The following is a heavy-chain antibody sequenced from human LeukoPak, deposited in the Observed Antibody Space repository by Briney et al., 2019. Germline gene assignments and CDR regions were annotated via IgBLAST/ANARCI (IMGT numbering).Heavy chain of an antibody. CDR2: IYTSGST. Sequence: SETLSLTCTVSGGSISSYYWSWIRQPAGKGLEWIGRIYTSGSTNYNPSLKSRVTMSVDTSKNQFSLRLSSVTAADTAVYYCARDSEQQLNRGYYYYGMDVWGQGTTVTVSS. CDR3: ARDSEQQLNRGYYYYGMDV. CDR1: GGSISSYY. D-gene: IGHD6-13*01. J-gene: IGHJ6*02. V-gene: IGHV4-4*07.